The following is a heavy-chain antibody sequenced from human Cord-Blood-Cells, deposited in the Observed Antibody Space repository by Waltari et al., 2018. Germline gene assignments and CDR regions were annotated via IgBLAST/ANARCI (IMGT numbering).Heavy chain of an antibody. D-gene: IGHD6-13*01. Sequence: QLQLQESGPGLVKPSETLSLTCTVSGGSISSSSYYWGWIRQPPGKGLEWIGSIYYSGGTYYAPSLTGRVTIYVDTSKNQFSLELSSVTAADTAVYYCASYSYLYSSSWVHYLDYWGQGTLVTVSS. J-gene: IGHJ4*02. CDR1: GGSISSSSYY. V-gene: IGHV4-39*01. CDR2: IYYSGGT. CDR3: ASYSYLYSSSWVHYLDY.